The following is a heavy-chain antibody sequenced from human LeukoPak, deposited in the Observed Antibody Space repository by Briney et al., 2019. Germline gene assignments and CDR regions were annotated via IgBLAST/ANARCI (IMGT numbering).Heavy chain of an antibody. CDR2: INAGNGNT. Sequence: ASVKVSCKASGYTFTSYAMHWVRQAPGQRLGWMGWINAGNGNTKYSQKFQGRVTITRDTSASTAYMELSSLRSEDTAVYYCARTKSVRGDSSPLGYWGQGALVTVSS. V-gene: IGHV1-3*01. CDR3: ARTKSVRGDSSPLGY. CDR1: GYTFTSYA. J-gene: IGHJ4*02. D-gene: IGHD3-10*01.